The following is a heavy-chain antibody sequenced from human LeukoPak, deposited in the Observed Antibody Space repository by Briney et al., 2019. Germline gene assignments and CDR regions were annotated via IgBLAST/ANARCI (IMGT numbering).Heavy chain of an antibody. J-gene: IGHJ4*02. CDR1: GFTFSSYA. D-gene: IGHD3-22*01. V-gene: IGHV3-23*01. Sequence: GGSLRLSCAASGFTFSSYAMSGVRQAPGKGLEWVSGISGSGDNTYYADSVKGRFTISRDNSKNTLYVQVNSLGTEDTAAYYCAKGSYYDSSGSFYFDYWGQGTLVTVSS. CDR3: AKGSYYDSSGSFYFDY. CDR2: ISGSGDNT.